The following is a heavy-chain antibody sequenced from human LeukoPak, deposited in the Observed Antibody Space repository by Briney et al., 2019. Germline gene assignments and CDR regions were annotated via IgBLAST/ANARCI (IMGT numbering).Heavy chain of an antibody. D-gene: IGHD6-13*01. CDR1: GGSFSGYY. Sequence: LETLSLTCAVYGGSFSGYYWSWIRQPPGKGLEWIGEINHSGSTNYNPSLKSRVTISVDTSKNQFSLKLSSVTAADTAVYYCARAIAAAGTSRPNWFDPWGQGTLVTVSS. V-gene: IGHV4-34*01. CDR2: INHSGST. J-gene: IGHJ5*02. CDR3: ARAIAAAGTSRPNWFDP.